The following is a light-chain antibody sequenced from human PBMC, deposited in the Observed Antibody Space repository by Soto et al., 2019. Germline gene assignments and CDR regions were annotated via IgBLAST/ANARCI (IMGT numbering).Light chain of an antibody. CDR1: QTVSGSY. J-gene: IGKJ5*01. CDR2: GAS. Sequence: ENVLTQSPGTLSLSPGERATLSCRASQTVSGSYVAWYQQKPGQTPRLLIYGASSRATGIPDRFSGSGSGTDFTLTISRLEPEDFAVYYCQQYGSSPITFGQGTRLEIK. V-gene: IGKV3-20*01. CDR3: QQYGSSPIT.